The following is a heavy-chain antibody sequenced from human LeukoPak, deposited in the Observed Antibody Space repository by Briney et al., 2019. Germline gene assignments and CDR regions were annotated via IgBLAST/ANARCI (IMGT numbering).Heavy chain of an antibody. V-gene: IGHV4-59*01. CDR1: GGSISSYY. D-gene: IGHD1-26*01. CDR2: SYYSGST. CDR3: AREIGARGVDY. Sequence: TLSLTCTVSGGSISSYYWSWIRQPPGKGLEWIGYSYYSGSTNYNPSLKSRVTISVDTSKNQFSLKLSSVTAADTAVYYCAREIGARGVDYWGQGTLVTVSS. J-gene: IGHJ4*02.